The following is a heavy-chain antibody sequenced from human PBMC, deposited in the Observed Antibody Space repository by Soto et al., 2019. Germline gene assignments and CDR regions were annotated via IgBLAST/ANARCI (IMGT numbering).Heavy chain of an antibody. J-gene: IGHJ4*02. CDR1: GGSIXXXXXX. D-gene: IGHD3-10*01. CDR2: IYYSGST. Sequence: QLQLQESGPGLVKPSETLSLTCTVSGGSIXXXXXXXXXIRQPPXXGLEWIGSIYYSGSTYYNPSLKSRVTISVXXXXNXFXXXXXXXXXXXTAVYYCARSLITMVPEADWGQGTLVTVSS. CDR3: ARSLITMVPEAD. V-gene: IGHV4-39*01.